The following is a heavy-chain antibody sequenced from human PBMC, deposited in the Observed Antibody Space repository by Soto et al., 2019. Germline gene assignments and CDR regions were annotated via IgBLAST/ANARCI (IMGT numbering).Heavy chain of an antibody. V-gene: IGHV4-34*01. D-gene: IGHD1-26*01. CDR3: APSREHFQH. J-gene: IGHJ1*01. Sequence: QVQLQQWGAGLLKPSETLSLTCAVYGGSFSGYYWSLIRQPPGKGLEWMGEINHSVSTNYHPSLRRRVPLSVATPKSQFSLELSSVTAAAPAVDYGAPSREHFQHWGQGTLVTVSS. CDR2: INHSVST. CDR1: GGSFSGYY.